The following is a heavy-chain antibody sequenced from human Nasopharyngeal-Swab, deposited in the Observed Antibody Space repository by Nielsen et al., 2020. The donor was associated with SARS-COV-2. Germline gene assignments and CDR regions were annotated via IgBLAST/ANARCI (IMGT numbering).Heavy chain of an antibody. J-gene: IGHJ3*02. V-gene: IGHV4-59*08. CDR2: IYYSGST. CDR3: ARTERRSNDAFDI. Sequence: WIRQPPGKGLEWIGYIYYSGSTNYNPSLKSRVTISVDTSKNQFSLKLSSVTAADTAVYYCARTERRSNDAFDIWGQGTMVTVSS.